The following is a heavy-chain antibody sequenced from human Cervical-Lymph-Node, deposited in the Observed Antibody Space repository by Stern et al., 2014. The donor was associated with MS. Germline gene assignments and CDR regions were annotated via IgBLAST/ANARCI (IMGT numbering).Heavy chain of an antibody. V-gene: IGHV5-51*01. D-gene: IGHD4-17*01. CDR1: GYSFTANW. CDR2: IYPGDSDT. Sequence: VQLVQSGAEVKKPGESLKISCKGSGYSFTANWIAWVRQMPGKGLEWMGIIYPGDSDTRYSPSFQGRVTISADKSISTACLQWSILKASDTAMYCGARDYGDYAFDYWGQGTLVTVSS. CDR3: ARDYGDYAFDY. J-gene: IGHJ4*02.